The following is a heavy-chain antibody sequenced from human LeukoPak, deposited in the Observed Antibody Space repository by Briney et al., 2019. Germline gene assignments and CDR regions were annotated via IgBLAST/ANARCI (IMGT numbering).Heavy chain of an antibody. CDR3: TSQTTDFWSGYYTGRGVDY. CDR1: GFTFSNAW. D-gene: IGHD3-3*01. Sequence: PGGSLRLSCAASGFTFSNAWMSWVRQAPGKGLEWVGRIKSKTDGGTTDYAAPVKGRFTISRDDSKNTLYLQMNSLETEDTAVYYCTSQTTDFWSGYYTGRGVDYWGQGTLVTVSS. CDR2: IKSKTDGGTT. V-gene: IGHV3-15*01. J-gene: IGHJ4*02.